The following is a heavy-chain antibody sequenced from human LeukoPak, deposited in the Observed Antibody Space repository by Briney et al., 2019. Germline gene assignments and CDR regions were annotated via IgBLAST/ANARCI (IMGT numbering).Heavy chain of an antibody. CDR2: INPNSGGT. Sequence: ASVKVSCKASGYTFTGYYMHWVRQAPGQGLEWMGWINPNSGGTKYAQKFQGRVTMTRDTSISTAYMELSRLRSDDTAVYYCASQTLVAVTIHHWGQGTTVTVSS. J-gene: IGHJ4*02. CDR3: ASQTLVAVTIHH. V-gene: IGHV1-2*02. CDR1: GYTFTGYY. D-gene: IGHD6-19*01.